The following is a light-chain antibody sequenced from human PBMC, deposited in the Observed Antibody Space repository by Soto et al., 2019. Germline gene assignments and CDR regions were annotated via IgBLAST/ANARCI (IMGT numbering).Light chain of an antibody. J-gene: IGKJ1*01. Sequence: DIQLTQSPSSLSASLGDTVTITCRASQTVSRYLNWYQQQSGTAPKLLIYAASTLHTGVPSRFSGRGSGTDFTLTINNLQREDFADYFCQQTYSNLWTFGQGTKVDIK. CDR2: AAS. CDR3: QQTYSNLWT. V-gene: IGKV1-39*01. CDR1: QTVSRY.